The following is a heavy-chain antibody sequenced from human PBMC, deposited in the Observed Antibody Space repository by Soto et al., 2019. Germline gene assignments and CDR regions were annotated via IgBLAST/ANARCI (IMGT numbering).Heavy chain of an antibody. V-gene: IGHV1-58*02. J-gene: IGHJ6*02. CDR2: IVVASGQT. D-gene: IGHD2-15*01. CDR3: SADRPDIGVGWWV. CDR1: GSGFISSG. Sequence: SVKVSCKASGSGFISSGIQWVRQAHGQRLEWIGWIVVASGQTNYAQNFRGRVAITRDTSTATAYIELTGLTSEDTAVYFCSADRPDIGVGWWVWGQGXTVTVYS.